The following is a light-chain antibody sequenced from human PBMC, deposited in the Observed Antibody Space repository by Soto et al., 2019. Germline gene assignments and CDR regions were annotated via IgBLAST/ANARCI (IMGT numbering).Light chain of an antibody. CDR2: DVR. CDR1: SRDVGDYNY. J-gene: IGLJ1*01. Sequence: QSALTQPASVSGSPGQSITISCTGTSRDVGDYNYVSWYQQHPGKAPKLMIYDVRNRPSGVSNRFSGSKSGNTASLTISGLQAEDEADYYCSSYTSNDTYVFGTGNKVTVL. V-gene: IGLV2-14*01. CDR3: SSYTSNDTYV.